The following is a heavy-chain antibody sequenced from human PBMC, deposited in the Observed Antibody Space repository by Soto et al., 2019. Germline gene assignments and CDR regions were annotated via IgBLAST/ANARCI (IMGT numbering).Heavy chain of an antibody. CDR1: GFTFTSST. V-gene: IGHV1-58*01. D-gene: IGHD2-21*01. CDR2: IVVGSGNT. J-gene: IGHJ4*02. CDR3: AAEVWWE. Sequence: ASVKVSCKGSGFTFTSSTVQWVRQARGQRLEWIGWIVVGSGNTNYAQKFQERVIITRDMSTTTVYMELSSLRSDDTAVYYCAAEVWWEWGQGTLVTVSS.